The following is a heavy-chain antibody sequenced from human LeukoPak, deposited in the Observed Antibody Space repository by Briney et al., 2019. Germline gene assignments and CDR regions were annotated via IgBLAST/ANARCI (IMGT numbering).Heavy chain of an antibody. V-gene: IGHV1-69*13. CDR2: IIPIFGTA. J-gene: IGHJ5*02. D-gene: IGHD5-18*01. CDR3: ASSVRGYGYNWFDP. CDR1: GSTFSSYA. Sequence: ASVTVSCTASGSTFSSYAISWVRQAPGQGLEWMGGIIPIFGTANYAQKFQGRVTITADESTSTAYMELSSLRSGDTAVYYCASSVRGYGYNWFDPWGQGTLVTVPS.